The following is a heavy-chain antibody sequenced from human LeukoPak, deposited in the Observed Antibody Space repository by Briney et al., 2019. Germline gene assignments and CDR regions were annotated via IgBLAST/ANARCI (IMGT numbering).Heavy chain of an antibody. J-gene: IGHJ4*02. CDR1: GGSISSSNW. Sequence: SETLSLTCAVSGGSISSSNWWSWVRQPPGKGLEWIGSFSYSGNTFYNSSLTSRVSISEDTSKNQFSLKLTSVTAADTAVYYCARPPLLWGQGILVTVSS. D-gene: IGHD2-21*01. CDR2: FSYSGNT. V-gene: IGHV4-39*01. CDR3: ARPPLL.